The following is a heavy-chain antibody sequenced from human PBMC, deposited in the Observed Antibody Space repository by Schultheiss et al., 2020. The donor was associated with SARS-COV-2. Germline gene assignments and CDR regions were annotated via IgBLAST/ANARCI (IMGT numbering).Heavy chain of an antibody. V-gene: IGHV4-34*10. CDR3: AREVFFYYYMDV. J-gene: IGHJ6*03. CDR1: GGSFSGYF. CDR2: ITHSGRT. D-gene: IGHD2-21*01. Sequence: SQTLSLTCGVYGGSFSGYFYTWIRQPPGKGLEWIGDITHSGRTAYNPSLKGRITISVDMSKNQFSLRLRSLTAADTAVYYCAREVFFYYYMDVWGKGTTVTVSS.